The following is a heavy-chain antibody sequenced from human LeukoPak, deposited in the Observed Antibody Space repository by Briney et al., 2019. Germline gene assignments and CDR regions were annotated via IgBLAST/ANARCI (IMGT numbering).Heavy chain of an antibody. J-gene: IGHJ4*02. CDR1: GFTFRSYA. CDR2: ISDSGGST. D-gene: IGHD5-12*01. V-gene: IGHV3-23*01. Sequence: GGSPRLSCAVSGFTFRSYAMSWVRQAPGKGLEWVSGISDSGGSTYYADSVKGRFTISRDNSKNTLYLQMNSLRAEDTAVYYCAKGLGYRSYYFDYWGQGTLVTVPS. CDR3: AKGLGYRSYYFDY.